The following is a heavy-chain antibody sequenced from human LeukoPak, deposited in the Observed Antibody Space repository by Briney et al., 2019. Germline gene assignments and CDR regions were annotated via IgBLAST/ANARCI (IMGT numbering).Heavy chain of an antibody. Sequence: GGSLRLSCAASGFTFSSSAMSWVRQAPGKGLEWVANIKQDGSEKYYVDSVKGRFTISRDNAKNSLYLQMNSLRAEDTAVYYCAREDGDYDYYYYGMDVWGQGTTVTVSS. V-gene: IGHV3-7*03. CDR3: AREDGDYDYYYYGMDV. CDR2: IKQDGSEK. CDR1: GFTFSSSA. J-gene: IGHJ6*02. D-gene: IGHD4-17*01.